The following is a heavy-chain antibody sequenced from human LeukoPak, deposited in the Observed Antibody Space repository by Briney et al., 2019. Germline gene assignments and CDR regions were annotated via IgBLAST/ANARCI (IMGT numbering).Heavy chain of an antibody. CDR1: GGSISSYS. D-gene: IGHD3-16*01. Sequence: SETLSLTCTVSGGSISSYSWSWIRQPAGKGLGWIGRIYSSGNTYYNASLRSRVTMSVDTSKNQFSLKLSSVTAADTAVYYCAREGGGFDYWGQGTLVTVSS. CDR2: IYSSGNT. V-gene: IGHV4-4*07. J-gene: IGHJ4*02. CDR3: AREGGGFDY.